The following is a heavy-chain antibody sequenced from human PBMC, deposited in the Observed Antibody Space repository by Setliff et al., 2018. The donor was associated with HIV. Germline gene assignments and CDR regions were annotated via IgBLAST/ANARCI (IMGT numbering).Heavy chain of an antibody. CDR2: ISVYNGFT. V-gene: IGHV1-18*01. CDR1: GYTFTSYG. CDR3: VRGGCGWTSYDY. Sequence: ASVKVSCKASGYTFTSYGLSWVRQAPGQGLEWMGWISVYNGFTNYAQKLQGRVTMTTDTSTSTAYMELRSLTSDDTAIYYCVRGGCGWTSYDYWGQGTLVTVSS. J-gene: IGHJ4*02. D-gene: IGHD6-19*01.